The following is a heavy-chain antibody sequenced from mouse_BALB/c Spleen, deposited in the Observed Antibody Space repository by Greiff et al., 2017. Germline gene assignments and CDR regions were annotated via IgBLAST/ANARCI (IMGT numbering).Heavy chain of an antibody. CDR3: ARAYYGNHYAMDY. D-gene: IGHD2-10*01. J-gene: IGHJ4*01. CDR2: IWAGGST. Sequence: VQLQESGPGLVAPSQSLSITCTVSGFSLTNYGVHWVRQPPGKGLEWLGVIWAGGSTNYNSALMSRLSISKDNSKSQVFLKMNSLQTDDTAMYYCARAYYGNHYAMDYWGQGTSVTVSS. CDR1: GFSLTNYG. V-gene: IGHV2-9*02.